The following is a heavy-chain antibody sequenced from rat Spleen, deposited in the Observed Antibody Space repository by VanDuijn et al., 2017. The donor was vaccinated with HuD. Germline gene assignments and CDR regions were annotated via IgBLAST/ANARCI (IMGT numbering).Heavy chain of an antibody. Sequence: EVQLQESGPGLVKPSQSLSLTCSVTGNSIANGYRWNWIRKFPGNRLEWMGYINSAGSTNYKPSLKSRISISRDASKNQFFLQVDSVTTEDTATYYCARSDGTHYYLPFADWGQGTLVTVSS. CDR3: ARSDGTHYYLPFAD. CDR2: INSAGST. V-gene: IGHV3-3*01. CDR1: GNSIANGYR. J-gene: IGHJ3*01. D-gene: IGHD1-12*02.